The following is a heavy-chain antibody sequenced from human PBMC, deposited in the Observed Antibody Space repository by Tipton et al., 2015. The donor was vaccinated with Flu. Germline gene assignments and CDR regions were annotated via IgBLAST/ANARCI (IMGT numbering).Heavy chain of an antibody. CDR2: IYYSGSI. D-gene: IGHD3-22*01. V-gene: IGHV4-31*03. J-gene: IGHJ3*02. CDR1: GGSISSGDFY. CDR3: AREKPSGGTAGDDSFDI. Sequence: LSCSVSGGSISSGDFYWSWVRQPPEKGLEWIGYIYYSGSIYYNPSPEARVAISLDTSKNQFSLNLSSVTAADTAVYYCAREKPSGGTAGDDSFDIWGQGTMVTVSS.